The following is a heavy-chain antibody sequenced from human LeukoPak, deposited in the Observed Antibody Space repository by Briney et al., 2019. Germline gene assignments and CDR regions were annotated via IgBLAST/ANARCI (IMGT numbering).Heavy chain of an antibody. J-gene: IGHJ6*02. Sequence: PSETLSLTCTVSGGSISSYYWSWIRQPPGKGLEWIGYIYYSGSTNYNPSLKSRVTISVDTSKNQFSLKLSSVTAADTAVYYCARDGYYYDSSGYSRGMDVWGQGTTVTVSS. CDR2: IYYSGST. CDR1: GGSISSYY. D-gene: IGHD3-22*01. V-gene: IGHV4-59*01. CDR3: ARDGYYYDSSGYSRGMDV.